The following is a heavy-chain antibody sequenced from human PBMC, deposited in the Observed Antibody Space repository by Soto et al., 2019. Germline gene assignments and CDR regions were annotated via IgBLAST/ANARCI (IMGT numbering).Heavy chain of an antibody. CDR1: GGSISSCGYS. V-gene: IGHV4-31*03. J-gene: IGHJ4*02. CDR3: SRGVLH. CDR2: IFYSGSA. Sequence: QVQLQESGPGLVKPSQTLSLTCTVSGGSISSCGYSWSWLRQPPGKGLEWIGYIFYSGSASSNPSLKRRVTISVDTSKNQFSLKVSSVTAADTAVYYCSRGVLHWGKGTLVTVS.